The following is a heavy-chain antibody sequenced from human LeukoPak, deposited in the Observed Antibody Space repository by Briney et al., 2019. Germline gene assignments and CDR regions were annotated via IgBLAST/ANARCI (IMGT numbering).Heavy chain of an antibody. D-gene: IGHD4-17*01. CDR2: ISRNGGST. J-gene: IGHJ4*02. CDR1: GFTFSSYA. Sequence: GGSPRLSCAASGFTFSSYAMHWVRQAPGKGLEYVSAISRNGGSTYYANSVKGRFTISRDNSKNTLYLQMGSLRAEDTAVYYCAKSHYGDYLDYWGQGTLVTVSS. V-gene: IGHV3-64*01. CDR3: AKSHYGDYLDY.